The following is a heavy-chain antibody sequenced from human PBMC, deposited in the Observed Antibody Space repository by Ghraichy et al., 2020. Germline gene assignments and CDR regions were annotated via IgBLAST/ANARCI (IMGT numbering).Heavy chain of an antibody. V-gene: IGHV3-30*02. CDR2: IRYDGSNK. CDR1: GFTFSSYG. Sequence: GSLRLSCAASGFTFSSYGMHWVRQAPGKGLEWVAFIRYDGSNKYYADSVKGRFTISRDNSKNTLYLQMNSLRAEDTAVYYCANSVISHYYFDYWGQGTLVTVSS. J-gene: IGHJ4*02. D-gene: IGHD3-10*01. CDR3: ANSVISHYYFDY.